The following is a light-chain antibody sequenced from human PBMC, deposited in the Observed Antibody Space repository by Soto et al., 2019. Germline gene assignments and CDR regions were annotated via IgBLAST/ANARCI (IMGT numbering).Light chain of an antibody. CDR2: ATS. CDR1: QSISSY. CDR3: QQTYSMPRPT. Sequence: IQMTQSPSSLSASVGDRVNITCRASQSISSYLNWYQQRPGRVPKVLIYATSTLQTGVTSRFSGSGSGTDFTLTISSLQPEDFATYYCQQTYSMPRPTFGQGTKVDIK. J-gene: IGKJ2*01. V-gene: IGKV1-39*01.